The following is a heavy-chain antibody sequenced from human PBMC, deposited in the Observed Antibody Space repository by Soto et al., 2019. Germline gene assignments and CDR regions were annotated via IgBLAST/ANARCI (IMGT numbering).Heavy chain of an antibody. V-gene: IGHV3-11*01. D-gene: IGHD3-16*01. CDR1: GFNFCDYY. Sequence: GVSLSISFSGSGFNFCDYYMNWIRQPPVRGLEWVSSILSLESHKYYAASVMGRFSISRDNAQKSLFLQMNNLRAEDTGIYFCATGLKDASNRPSFDSWGPGTQVTVPQ. CDR2: ILSLESHK. CDR3: ATGLKDASNRPSFDS. J-gene: IGHJ4*02.